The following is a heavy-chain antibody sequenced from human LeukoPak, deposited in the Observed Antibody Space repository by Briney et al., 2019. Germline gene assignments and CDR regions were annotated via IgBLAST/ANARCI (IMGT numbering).Heavy chain of an antibody. Sequence: PGGSLRLSCAASGFVFSSYWMHWVRQAPGKGLVWVSRIYTDGSYTNYADSVKGRFTISRDNAKNTPSLHMNSLRAEDMAVYYCARGDDESLDHWGQGTLVTVSS. D-gene: IGHD3-16*01. CDR3: ARGDDESLDH. CDR2: IYTDGSYT. V-gene: IGHV3-74*01. CDR1: GFVFSSYW. J-gene: IGHJ4*02.